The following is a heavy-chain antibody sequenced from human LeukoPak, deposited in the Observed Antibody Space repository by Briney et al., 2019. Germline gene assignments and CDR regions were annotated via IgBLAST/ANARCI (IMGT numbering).Heavy chain of an antibody. V-gene: IGHV3-23*01. D-gene: IGHD2-21*02. Sequence: GGSLRLSCAASGFTFSSYAMSWVRQAPGKGLEWVSAISGSGGSTYYADSVKGRFTISRDNSKNTLYLQMNSLRAEDTAVYYYAKDRRQRYCGGDCYSRYFDYWGQGTLVTVSS. CDR2: ISGSGGST. CDR1: GFTFSSYA. CDR3: AKDRRQRYCGGDCYSRYFDY. J-gene: IGHJ4*02.